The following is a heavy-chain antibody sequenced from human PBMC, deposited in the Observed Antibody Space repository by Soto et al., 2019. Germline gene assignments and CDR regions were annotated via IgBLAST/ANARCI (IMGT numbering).Heavy chain of an antibody. CDR3: ASRWDSGWYYGDDY. J-gene: IGHJ4*02. CDR2: ISYDGSNK. Sequence: PGGSLRLSCAASGFTFSSYGMHWVRQAPGKGLEWVAVISYDGSNKYYADSVKGRFTISRDNSKNTLYLQMNSLRAEDTAVYYCASRWDSGWYYGDDYWGQGTLVTVSS. CDR1: GFTFSSYG. V-gene: IGHV3-30*03. D-gene: IGHD6-19*01.